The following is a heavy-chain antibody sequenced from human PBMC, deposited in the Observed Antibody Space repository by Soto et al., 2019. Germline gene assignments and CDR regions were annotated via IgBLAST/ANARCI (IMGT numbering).Heavy chain of an antibody. Sequence: EVQLVESGGGLVQPGRSLRLSCAASGFTFDDYAMHWVRQAPGKGLEWVSGISWNSGSIGYADSVKGRFTISRDNAKNSLYLQMNSLRAEDTALYYCAKDIGGSIAAAGTGDWFDPWGQGTLVTVSS. CDR2: ISWNSGSI. D-gene: IGHD6-13*01. V-gene: IGHV3-9*01. J-gene: IGHJ5*02. CDR1: GFTFDDYA. CDR3: AKDIGGSIAAAGTGDWFDP.